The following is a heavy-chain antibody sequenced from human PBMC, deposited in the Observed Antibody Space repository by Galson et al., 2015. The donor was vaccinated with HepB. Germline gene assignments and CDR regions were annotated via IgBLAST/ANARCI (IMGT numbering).Heavy chain of an antibody. CDR1: GYSFTSYW. CDR3: ARHSIFGVVISFMDV. Sequence: GAEVKKPGESLKISCKGSGYSFTSYWIGWVRQMPGKGLEWMGIIYPGDSDTRYSPSFQGQVTISADKSISTAYLQWSSLKASDTAMYYCARHSIFGVVISFMDVRGKGTTVTVSS. J-gene: IGHJ6*03. V-gene: IGHV5-51*01. D-gene: IGHD3-3*01. CDR2: IYPGDSDT.